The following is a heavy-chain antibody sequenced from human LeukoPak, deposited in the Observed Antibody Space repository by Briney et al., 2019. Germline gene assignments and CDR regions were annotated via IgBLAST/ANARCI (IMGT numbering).Heavy chain of an antibody. CDR2: VYYSGST. Sequence: SETLSLTCTVSGGSISSYYWSWIRQPPGKGPEWIGYVYYSGSTNYNPSLKSRVTISVDTSKNQFSLKLSSVTAADTAVYYCARVVSGDFFFFDYWGQGTLVTVSS. CDR3: ARVVSGDFFFFDY. CDR1: GGSISSYY. D-gene: IGHD4-17*01. J-gene: IGHJ4*02. V-gene: IGHV4-59*01.